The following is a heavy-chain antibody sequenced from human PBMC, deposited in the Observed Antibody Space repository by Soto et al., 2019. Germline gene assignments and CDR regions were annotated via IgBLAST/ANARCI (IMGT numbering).Heavy chain of an antibody. Sequence: ASVKVSCKASGYTFTSYDINWVRQATGQGLEWMGWMNPNSDNTGYAQKFQGRVTMTRNTSISTAYMELSSLRSEDTAVYYCARGRSSVRYIAARPSPFDYWGQGTLVTVSS. V-gene: IGHV1-8*01. CDR3: ARGRSSVRYIAARPSPFDY. J-gene: IGHJ4*02. CDR2: MNPNSDNT. CDR1: GYTFTSYD. D-gene: IGHD6-6*01.